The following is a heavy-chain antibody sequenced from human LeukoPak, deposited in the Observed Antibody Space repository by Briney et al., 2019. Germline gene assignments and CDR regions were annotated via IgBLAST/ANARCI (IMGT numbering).Heavy chain of an antibody. J-gene: IGHJ5*02. D-gene: IGHD4-17*01. CDR3: ARLYGDWEANWFDP. CDR2: IYPGDSDT. CDR1: GYSFTSYW. V-gene: IGHV5-51*01. Sequence: GESLQISCQGSGYSFTSYWIGWVRPMPGKGLEWMGIIYPGDSDTRYSPSFQGQVTISVDKSISTAYLQWSSLKASDTAMYYCARLYGDWEANWFDPWGQGTLVTVSS.